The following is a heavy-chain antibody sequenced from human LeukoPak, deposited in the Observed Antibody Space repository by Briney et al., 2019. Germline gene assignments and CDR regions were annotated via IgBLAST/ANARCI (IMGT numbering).Heavy chain of an antibody. Sequence: GSLRLSCAASGFTFRSYWMSWVRQAPGKGLEWVASIKQDGSEKYYVDSVKGRFTISRDNAKNSLYLQMNSLRAEDTAVYYCARDSGSILDYYYYGMDVWGQGTTVTVSS. V-gene: IGHV3-7*03. CDR2: IKQDGSEK. CDR3: ARDSGSILDYYYYGMDV. J-gene: IGHJ6*02. CDR1: GFTFRSYW. D-gene: IGHD3-22*01.